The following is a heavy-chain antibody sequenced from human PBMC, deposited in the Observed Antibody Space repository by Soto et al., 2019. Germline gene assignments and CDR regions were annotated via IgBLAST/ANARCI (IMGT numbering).Heavy chain of an antibody. CDR1: GFTFSSYG. V-gene: IGHV3-30*18. J-gene: IGHJ4*02. CDR2: ISYDGSNK. CDR3: AKSTYSSSWFSDY. D-gene: IGHD6-13*01. Sequence: GGSLRLSCAASGFTFSSYGMHWVRQAPGKGLEWVAVISYDGSNKYYADSVKGRFTISRDNSKYTLYLQMNSLRAEDTAVYYCAKSTYSSSWFSDYWGQGTLVTVSS.